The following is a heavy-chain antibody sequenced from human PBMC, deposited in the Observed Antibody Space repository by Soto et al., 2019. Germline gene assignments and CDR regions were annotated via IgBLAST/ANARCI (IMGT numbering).Heavy chain of an antibody. V-gene: IGHV3-23*01. Sequence: LRLSCAASGFTFSSYAMSWVRQAPGKGLEWVSAISGSGGSTYYADSVKGRFTISRDNSKNTLYLQMNSLRAEDTAVYYCAKGIQLELQLYFDYWGQGTLVTVSS. CDR2: ISGSGGST. J-gene: IGHJ4*02. CDR3: AKGIQLELQLYFDY. CDR1: GFTFSSYA. D-gene: IGHD1-7*01.